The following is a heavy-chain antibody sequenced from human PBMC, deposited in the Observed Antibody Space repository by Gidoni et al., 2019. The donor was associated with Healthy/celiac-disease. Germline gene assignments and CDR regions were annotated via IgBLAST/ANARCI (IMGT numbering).Heavy chain of an antibody. V-gene: IGHV5-10-1*03. Sequence: EVQLVQSVAEVQKPGESLRFSCQGSGYSFTSYWISWVRQMPGKGLEWMGRIDPSDSYTNYSPSFQGHVTISADKSISTAYLQWSSLKASDTAMYYCSIVARDAFDIWGQGTMVTVSS. D-gene: IGHD2-21*01. CDR3: SIVARDAFDI. CDR1: GYSFTSYW. J-gene: IGHJ3*02. CDR2: IDPSDSYT.